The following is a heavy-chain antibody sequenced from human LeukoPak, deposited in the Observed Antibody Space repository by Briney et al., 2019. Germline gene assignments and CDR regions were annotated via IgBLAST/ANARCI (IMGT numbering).Heavy chain of an antibody. V-gene: IGHV3-30*02. CDR3: AKESGFFVGLPVAPDY. D-gene: IGHD2-2*01. CDR2: IRYDGSDK. J-gene: IGHJ4*02. Sequence: GGSLRLSCAASGFAFSNHGMHWVRQAPGKGLEWVAFIRYDGSDKYYADSVKGRFIISRDNSKNTLYLQMNSLRVEDTAVYYCAKESGFFVGLPVAPDYWGQGTLVTVSS. CDR1: GFAFSNHG.